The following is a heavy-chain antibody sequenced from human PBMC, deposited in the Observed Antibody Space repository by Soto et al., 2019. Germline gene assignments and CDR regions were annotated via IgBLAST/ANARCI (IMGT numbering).Heavy chain of an antibody. CDR1: GFTFGSHG. J-gene: IGHJ6*02. V-gene: IGHV3-30*18. CDR3: AKDLRTTISDYGMDV. Sequence: GGSLRLSCVASGFTFGSHGMHWVRQAPGKGLEWVAVISYDETNEHYVDSVKGRFTISGDNSKSILYLQMNRLRPEDTAVYKCAKDLRTTISDYGMDVWGQGATVTVSS. CDR2: ISYDETNE.